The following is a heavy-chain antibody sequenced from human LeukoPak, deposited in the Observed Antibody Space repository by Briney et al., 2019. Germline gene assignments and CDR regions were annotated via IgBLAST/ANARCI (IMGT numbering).Heavy chain of an antibody. D-gene: IGHD4-17*01. V-gene: IGHV3-21*01. CDR1: GFTFSSYS. CDR3: ARDRWTVTTLDYYYGMDV. J-gene: IGHJ6*02. CDR2: ISSSSSYI. Sequence: GGSLRLSCAASGFTFSSYSMTWVRQAPGKGLEWVSSISSSSSYIYYADSVKGRFTISRDNAKNSLYLQMNSLRAEDTAVYYCARDRWTVTTLDYYYGMDVWGQGATVTVSS.